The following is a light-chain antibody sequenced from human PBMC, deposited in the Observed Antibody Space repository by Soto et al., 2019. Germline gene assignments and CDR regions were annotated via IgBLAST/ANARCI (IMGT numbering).Light chain of an antibody. J-gene: IGLJ2*01. Sequence: QPVLTQPPSASGTPGQRVTISCSGSTSNIGNNYVYWYQKLPGTAPKLLIYRNNERPSGVPDRFSGSKSGTSASLAIIGLRSEDEADYYCAGWDDSLSGFVVFGGGTKLTVL. CDR3: AGWDDSLSGFVV. CDR1: TSNIGNNY. V-gene: IGLV1-47*01. CDR2: RNN.